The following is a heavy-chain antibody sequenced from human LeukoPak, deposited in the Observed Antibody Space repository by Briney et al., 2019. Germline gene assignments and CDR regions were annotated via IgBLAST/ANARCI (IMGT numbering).Heavy chain of an antibody. CDR2: INPSGGST. J-gene: IGHJ4*02. CDR1: GYTFTSYY. Sequence: ASVSVSCKPSGYTFTSYYMHWVRQAPGQGLEWMGIINPSGGSTSYAQKLQGSVTITRDTSTSTVYMELSSLRSEDTAVYYCARGEYHYGSSYWGQGTLVTVSS. CDR3: ARGEYHYGSSY. V-gene: IGHV1-46*01. D-gene: IGHD3-10*01.